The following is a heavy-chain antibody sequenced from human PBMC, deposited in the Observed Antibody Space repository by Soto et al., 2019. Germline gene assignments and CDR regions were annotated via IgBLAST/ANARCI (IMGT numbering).Heavy chain of an antibody. CDR1: GYIFTSYG. CDR2: ISVDSGNT. J-gene: IGHJ6*03. D-gene: IGHD3-10*01. Sequence: QVQLVQSGAELKKPGASAKVSCKASGYIFTSYGISWVRQAPGQGLEWMAWISVDSGNTNYAQTFQGRVTMTTDTSASTAHMELRSLRSDDTAVYYCARFNGSGTNYYMDVWGKGTTVIVSS. V-gene: IGHV1-18*01. CDR3: ARFNGSGTNYYMDV.